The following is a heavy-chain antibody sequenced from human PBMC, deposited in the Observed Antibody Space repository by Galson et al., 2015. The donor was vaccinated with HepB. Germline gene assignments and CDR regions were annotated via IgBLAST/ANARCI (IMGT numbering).Heavy chain of an antibody. J-gene: IGHJ2*01. V-gene: IGHV4-30-2*01. CDR3: ARARHYGDHYWYFDL. CDR1: GGSISSGGYS. Sequence: TLSLTCAVSGGSISSGGYSWSWIRQPPGKGLEWIGYIYHSGSTYYNPSLKSRVTISVDRSKNQFSLKLSSVTAADTAVYYCARARHYGDHYWYFDLWGRGTLVTVSS. CDR2: IYHSGST. D-gene: IGHD4-17*01.